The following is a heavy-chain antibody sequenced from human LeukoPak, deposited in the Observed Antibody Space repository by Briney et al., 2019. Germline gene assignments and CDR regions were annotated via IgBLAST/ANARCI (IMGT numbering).Heavy chain of an antibody. Sequence: GGSLRLSCAASGFTFSSYSMNWVRQAPGKGLEWVSSISSSSSYIYYADSVKGRFTISRDNAKNSLYLQMNSLRAEDTAVYDCARDPGIAAADPYWGQGTLVTVSS. CDR2: ISSSSSYI. D-gene: IGHD6-13*01. CDR1: GFTFSSYS. J-gene: IGHJ4*02. CDR3: ARDPGIAAADPY. V-gene: IGHV3-21*01.